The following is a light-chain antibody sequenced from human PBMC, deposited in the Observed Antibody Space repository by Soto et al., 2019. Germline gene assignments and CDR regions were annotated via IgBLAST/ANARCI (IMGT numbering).Light chain of an antibody. Sequence: DIQMTQSPSSLSASVGDRVTITCRASQRISTFLNWYQQKPGKAPNLLIYAASSLQSGVPSRFSGSGSGTDFTLTISSQQPDDFATYYCQQSYSLPPTFGGGTKV. CDR3: QQSYSLPPT. V-gene: IGKV1-39*01. CDR1: QRISTF. J-gene: IGKJ4*01. CDR2: AAS.